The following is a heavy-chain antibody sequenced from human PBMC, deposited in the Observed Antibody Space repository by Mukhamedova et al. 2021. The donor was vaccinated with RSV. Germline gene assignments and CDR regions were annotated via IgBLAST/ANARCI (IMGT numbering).Heavy chain of an antibody. CDR2: IDWADDK. D-gene: IGHD2-21*02. Sequence: SVNWIRQPPGKALEWLARIDWADDKYYSTSLQTRLTTSKDTSQDQVVLTLTNMDPVDTATYYCARTGDFYSPHFDYWGQGTLVTV. CDR3: ARTGDFYSPHFDY. CDR1: S. J-gene: IGHJ4*02. V-gene: IGHV2-70*11.